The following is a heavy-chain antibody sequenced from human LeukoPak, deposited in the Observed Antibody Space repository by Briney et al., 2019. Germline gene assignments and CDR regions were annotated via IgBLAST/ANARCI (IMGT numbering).Heavy chain of an antibody. Sequence: GESLKISCKGSGYSFTSYWIGWVRQMPGKGLEWMGIIYPGDSDTRYSPSFQGQVTISADKSISTAYLQWSSLKASDTAMYYCARLLYCGGDCYEYYFDYWGQGTLVTVSS. CDR3: ARLLYCGGDCYEYYFDY. CDR1: GYSFTSYW. D-gene: IGHD2-21*01. CDR2: IYPGDSDT. J-gene: IGHJ4*02. V-gene: IGHV5-51*01.